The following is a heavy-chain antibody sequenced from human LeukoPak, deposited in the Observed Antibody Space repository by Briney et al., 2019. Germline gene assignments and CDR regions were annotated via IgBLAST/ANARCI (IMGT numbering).Heavy chain of an antibody. J-gene: IGHJ4*02. V-gene: IGHV1-69*05. Sequence: ASVKVSCKAAGGTFSSYAISWVRQAPGQGLEWMGRIILIFGTANYAQKFQGRVTITTDESTSIAYMELSSLRSEDTAVYYCASSPGVGIVVVTATTLYFDYWGQGTLVTVSS. CDR1: GGTFSSYA. CDR3: ASSPGVGIVVVTATTLYFDY. CDR2: IILIFGTA. D-gene: IGHD2-21*02.